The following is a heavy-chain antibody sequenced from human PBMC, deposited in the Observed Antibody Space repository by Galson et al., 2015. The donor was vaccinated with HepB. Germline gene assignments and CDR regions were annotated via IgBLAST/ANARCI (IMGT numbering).Heavy chain of an antibody. CDR2: FDPEDGET. V-gene: IGHV1-24*01. J-gene: IGHJ3*02. Sequence: SVKVSCKVSGYTLTELSMHWVRQAPGKGLEWMGGFDPEDGETIYAQKFQGRVTMTEDTSTDTAYMELSSLRSEDTAVYYCATDRRSSWYQEGAFDIWGQGTMVTVSS. CDR3: ATDRRSSWYQEGAFDI. D-gene: IGHD6-13*01. CDR1: GYTLTELS.